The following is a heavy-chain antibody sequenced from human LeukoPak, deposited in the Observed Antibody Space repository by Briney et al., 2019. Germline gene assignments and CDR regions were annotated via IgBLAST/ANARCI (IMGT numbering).Heavy chain of an antibody. Sequence: PGGSLRLSCATSGFTFSTYGMNWVRQAPGKGLEWVSSISRSSDHTYYADSVKGRFTVSRDNAKNSLFLQMSSLRAEDTAVYYCARVKSVTAARDSSLGVDYWGQGTLVTVSS. CDR3: ARVKSVTAARDSSLGVDY. D-gene: IGHD2-2*01. CDR2: ISRSSDHT. V-gene: IGHV3-21*01. J-gene: IGHJ4*02. CDR1: GFTFSTYG.